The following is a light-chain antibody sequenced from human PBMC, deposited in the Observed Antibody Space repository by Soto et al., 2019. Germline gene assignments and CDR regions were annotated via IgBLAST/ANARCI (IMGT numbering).Light chain of an antibody. V-gene: IGLV6-57*04. CDR3: QSYDSSNHVI. CDR1: SGSIASNY. J-gene: IGLJ2*01. Sequence: LTQPHSVSESPGKTVTISCTRSSGSIASNYVQWYQQRPGSAPTTVIYEDNRRPSGVPDRFSGSIDSSSNSASLTISGLKTEDGADYYCQSYDSSNHVIFGGGTKVTVL. CDR2: EDN.